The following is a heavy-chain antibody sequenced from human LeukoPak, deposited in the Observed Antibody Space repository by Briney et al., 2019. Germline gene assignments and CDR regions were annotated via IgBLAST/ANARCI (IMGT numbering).Heavy chain of an antibody. V-gene: IGHV1-2*02. D-gene: IGHD1-26*01. Sequence: ASVKVSCKASGYTFTGYYMHWVRQAPGQGLEWMGWINPNSGGTNYAQKFQGRVTMTRDTSITTVYMELSGLSFDDTAVYYCARGGGRYSVDYWGQGTLVTVSS. CDR3: ARGGGRYSVDY. CDR2: INPNSGGT. CDR1: GYTFTGYY. J-gene: IGHJ4*02.